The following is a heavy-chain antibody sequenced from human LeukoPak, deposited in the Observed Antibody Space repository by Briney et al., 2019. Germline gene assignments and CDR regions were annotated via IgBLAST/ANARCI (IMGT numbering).Heavy chain of an antibody. Sequence: GRSLRLSCAASGFTFSSYAMHWVRQAPGKGLEWVAVISYDGSNKYYADSVKGRFTISRDNSKNTLYLQMNSLRAEDTAVYYCARDPVAPRDDAFDIWGQGTMVTVSS. CDR3: ARDPVAPRDDAFDI. V-gene: IGHV3-30-3*01. CDR2: ISYDGSNK. CDR1: GFTFSSYA. J-gene: IGHJ3*02.